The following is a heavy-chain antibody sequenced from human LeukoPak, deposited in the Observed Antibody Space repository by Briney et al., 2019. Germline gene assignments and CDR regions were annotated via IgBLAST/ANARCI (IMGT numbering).Heavy chain of an antibody. CDR1: GGSFSGYY. CDR3: ARRGGLGYCSSTSCPTYAFDI. Sequence: SETLSLTCAVYGGSFSGYYWSWIRQPPGKGLEWIGEINHSGSTNYNPSLKSRVTISVDTSKNQFSLKLSSVTAADTAVYYCARRGGLGYCSSTSCPTYAFDIWGQGTMVTVFS. D-gene: IGHD2-2*01. CDR2: INHSGST. J-gene: IGHJ3*02. V-gene: IGHV4-34*01.